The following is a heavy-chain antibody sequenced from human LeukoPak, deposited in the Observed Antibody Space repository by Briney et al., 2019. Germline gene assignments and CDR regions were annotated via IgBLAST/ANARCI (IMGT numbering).Heavy chain of an antibody. CDR1: GGTFSSYT. J-gene: IGHJ3*02. CDR2: IIPILGIA. V-gene: IGHV1-69*04. Sequence: SVKVSCKASGGTFSSYTISWVRQAPGQGLEWMGRIIPILGIANYAQKFQGRVTITADKSTSTAYMELSSLRSEDTAVYYCARDGPGDAFDIWGQGTMATVSS. CDR3: ARDGPGDAFDI. D-gene: IGHD3-10*01.